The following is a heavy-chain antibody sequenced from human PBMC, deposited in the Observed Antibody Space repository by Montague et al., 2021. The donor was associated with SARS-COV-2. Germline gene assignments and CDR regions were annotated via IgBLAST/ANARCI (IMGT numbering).Heavy chain of an antibody. J-gene: IGHJ4*02. V-gene: IGHV4-34*01. CDR1: GGPFSDYY. CDR3: TTGVSKAFLQERDF. Sequence: SETLSLTCGVSGGPFSDYYWTWVRQSACQGLQWIWDISPSGSMSYNPSLSGRVNISADPSKTRFSLTLTSVSAADTATYFCTTGVSKAFLQERDFWGQGIVVTVS. CDR2: ISPSGSM. D-gene: IGHD2-8*01.